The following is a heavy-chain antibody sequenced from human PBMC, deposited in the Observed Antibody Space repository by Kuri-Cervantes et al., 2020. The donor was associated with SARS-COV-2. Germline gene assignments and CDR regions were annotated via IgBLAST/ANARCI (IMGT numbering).Heavy chain of an antibody. J-gene: IGHJ4*02. D-gene: IGHD3-10*01. CDR2: MNPNSGVT. V-gene: IGHV1-8*02. CDR1: GYTFNIYD. CDR3: HVYGSGSYYNWLDY. Sequence: ASVKVSCKASGYTFNIYDINWVRQATGQGLEWMGWMNPNSGVTGYAQKFQGRVTMTRDTSRGIAYMELSSLRSEDTAVYYCHVYGSGSYYNWLDYWGQGTLVTVSS.